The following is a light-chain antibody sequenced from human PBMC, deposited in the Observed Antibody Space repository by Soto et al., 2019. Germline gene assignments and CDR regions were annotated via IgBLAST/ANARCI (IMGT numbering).Light chain of an antibody. CDR1: SSDVGSYNL. CDR3: CSYAGSSTVV. CDR2: EGS. V-gene: IGLV2-23*01. Sequence: QPVLTQPASVSGSPGQSITISCTGTSSDVGSYNLVSWYQQHPGKAPKLMSYEGSKRPSGVSDRFSGSKSGNTASLTISGLQAEDEADYYCCSYAGSSTVVFGGGTKLTVL. J-gene: IGLJ2*01.